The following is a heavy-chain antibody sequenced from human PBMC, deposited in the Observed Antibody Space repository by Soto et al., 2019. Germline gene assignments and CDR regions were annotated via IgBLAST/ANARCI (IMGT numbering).Heavy chain of an antibody. CDR2: ISYDGSNK. CDR3: ARDTHWVYYYYGMDV. J-gene: IGHJ6*02. Sequence: PGGSLRLSCAASGFTFSSYGMHWVRQAPGKGLEWVAVISYDGSNKYYADSVKGRFTISRDNSKNTLYLQMNSLRAEDTAVYYCARDTHWVYYYYGMDVWGQGTTVTVSS. D-gene: IGHD3-16*01. V-gene: IGHV3-30*03. CDR1: GFTFSSYG.